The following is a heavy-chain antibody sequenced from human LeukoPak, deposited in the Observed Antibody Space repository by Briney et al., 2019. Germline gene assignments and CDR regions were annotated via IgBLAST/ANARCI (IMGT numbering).Heavy chain of an antibody. CDR1: GFTFSSAW. CDR2: INGDGSER. D-gene: IGHD5-24*01. Sequence: GGSLRLSCAASGFTFSSAWMTWVRQAPGKGPEWVANINGDGSERYYVASVKGRFTISGDNAKNSLYLQMNSLRAEDTAVYYCTRDFGWQQFDYWGQGTLVTVSS. CDR3: TRDFGWQQFDY. V-gene: IGHV3-7*01. J-gene: IGHJ4*02.